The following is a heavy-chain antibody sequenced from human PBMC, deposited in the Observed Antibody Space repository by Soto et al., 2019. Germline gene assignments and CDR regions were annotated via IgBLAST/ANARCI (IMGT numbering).Heavy chain of an antibody. CDR3: TTDSFWGGFDP. CDR2: IKSKTDGGTT. Sequence: EVQLVESGGGLVKPGGSLRLSCAASGFTFSNAWMSWVRQAPGKGLEWVGRIKSKTDGGTTDYAAPVKGRFTISRDESKNTLYLQMNSLKTEDTAVYYCTTDSFWGGFDPWGQGTLVTVSS. V-gene: IGHV3-15*01. D-gene: IGHD7-27*01. J-gene: IGHJ5*02. CDR1: GFTFSNAW.